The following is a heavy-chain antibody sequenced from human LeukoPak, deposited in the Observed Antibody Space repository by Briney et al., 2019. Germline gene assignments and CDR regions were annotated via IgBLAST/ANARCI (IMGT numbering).Heavy chain of an antibody. CDR1: GYTFTSYP. J-gene: IGHJ6*03. Sequence: ASVKVSCMASGYTFTSYPMNWVRQAPGQGLEWMGWINTNTGNPTYAQGFPGRFVFSLDTSVSTAYLQISSLKAEDTAVYYCARGPSYYYMDVWGKGTTVIVSS. V-gene: IGHV7-4-1*02. CDR3: ARGPSYYYMDV. CDR2: INTNTGNP.